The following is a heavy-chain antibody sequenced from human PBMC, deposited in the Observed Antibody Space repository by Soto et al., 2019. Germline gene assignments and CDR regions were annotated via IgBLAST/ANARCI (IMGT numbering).Heavy chain of an antibody. Sequence: GESLKISCKGSGYSFTSYWISWVRQMPGKGLEWMGRIDPSDSYTNYSPSFQGHVTISADKSISTAYLQWSSLRASDTAMYYCARQGDYYYYGMDVWGQGTKVTVSS. J-gene: IGHJ6*02. CDR2: IDPSDSYT. CDR1: GYSFTSYW. V-gene: IGHV5-10-1*01. CDR3: ARQGDYYYYGMDV.